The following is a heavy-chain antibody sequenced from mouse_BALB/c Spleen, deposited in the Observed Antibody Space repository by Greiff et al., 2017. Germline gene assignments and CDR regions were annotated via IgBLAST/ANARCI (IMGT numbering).Heavy chain of an antibody. J-gene: IGHJ3*01. CDR2: INPSTGYT. CDR3: ARQGPAWFAY. CDR1: GYTFTSYT. V-gene: IGHV1-4*01. Sequence: VQLQQSGAELARPGASVKMSCKASGYTFTSYTMHWVKQRPGQGLEWIGYINPSTGYTEYNQKFKDKATLTADKSSSTAYMQLSSLTSEDSAVYYCARQGPAWFAYWGQGTLVTVSA.